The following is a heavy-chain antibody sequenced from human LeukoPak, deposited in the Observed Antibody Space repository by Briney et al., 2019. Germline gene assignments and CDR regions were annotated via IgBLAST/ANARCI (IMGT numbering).Heavy chain of an antibody. J-gene: IGHJ6*02. CDR1: GYTFTGYY. CDR2: INPNSGGT. V-gene: IGHV1-2*04. Sequence: ASVKVSCKASGYTFTGYYMHWVRQAPGQGLEWMGWINPNSGGTNYAQKFQGWVTMTRDTSISTAYMELSRLRSDDTAVYYCARDKAAAGTSDYYYGMDVWGQGTTVTVSS. CDR3: ARDKAAAGTSDYYYGMDV. D-gene: IGHD6-13*01.